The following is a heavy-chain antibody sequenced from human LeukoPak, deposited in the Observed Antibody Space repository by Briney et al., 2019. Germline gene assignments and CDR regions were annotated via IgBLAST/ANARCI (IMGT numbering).Heavy chain of an antibody. CDR3: ARVGRGFDY. Sequence: GGSLRLSCAVSGVTVSSNYMSWVRQPPGKGLEWVSGIYTGGSTYSADSVKGRFTIFRDNSKNTLHLQMHSLRVEDTAVYYCARVGRGFDYWGQGTLVTVSS. J-gene: IGHJ4*02. V-gene: IGHV3-53*01. D-gene: IGHD1-26*01. CDR2: IYTGGST. CDR1: GVTVSSNY.